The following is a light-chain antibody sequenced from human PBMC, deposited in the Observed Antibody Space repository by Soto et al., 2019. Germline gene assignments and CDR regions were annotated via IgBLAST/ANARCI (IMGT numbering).Light chain of an antibody. J-gene: IGLJ1*01. CDR3: SSYTTSSTPFV. CDR1: SSDVGGYNY. V-gene: IGLV2-14*01. CDR2: DVS. Sequence: QSVLTQPASVSGSPGQSITISCTGTSSDVGGYNYVSWYQQHPGNVPKLMIYDVSNRPSGVSSRFSGSKSGNTASLTISGLQAEDEADYYCSSYTTSSTPFVFGTGTKVTVL.